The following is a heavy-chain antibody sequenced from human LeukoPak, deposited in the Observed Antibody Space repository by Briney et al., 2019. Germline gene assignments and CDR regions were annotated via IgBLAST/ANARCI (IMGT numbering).Heavy chain of an antibody. D-gene: IGHD4-11*01. V-gene: IGHV4-4*02. J-gene: IGHJ5*02. CDR3: ARDRWDDYSNSLNWFDP. CDR2: IYHSGST. CDR1: GGSISSSNW. Sequence: PSGTLSLTCAVSGGSISSSNWWSWVRQPPGKGLEWIGEIYHSGSTNYNPSLKSRVTISVDKSKNQFSLKLSSVTAADTAVYYCARDRWDDYSNSLNWFDPWGQGTLVTVSS.